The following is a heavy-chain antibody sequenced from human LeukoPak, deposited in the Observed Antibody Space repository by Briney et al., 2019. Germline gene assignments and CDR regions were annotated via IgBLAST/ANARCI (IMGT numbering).Heavy chain of an antibody. CDR2: ISSSGGST. J-gene: IGHJ4*02. Sequence: GGSLRLSCAASGFTFSSYAMSWVRQAPGKGLEWVSGISSSGGSTYYADSVKGRFTISRDNSKNMLYLQMNSLRAEDTAVYYCAKDGQYSSSSPYYFDYWGQGTLVTVSS. CDR1: GFTFSSYA. CDR3: AKDGQYSSSSPYYFDY. D-gene: IGHD6-6*01. V-gene: IGHV3-23*01.